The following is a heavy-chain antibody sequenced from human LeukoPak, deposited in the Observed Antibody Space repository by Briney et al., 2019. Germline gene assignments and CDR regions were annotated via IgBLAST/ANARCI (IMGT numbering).Heavy chain of an antibody. J-gene: IGHJ5*02. CDR3: ARSGNRRELRS. D-gene: IGHD4-23*01. Sequence: GGPLRLSCAASGFTFSSYWMSWVRQAPGKGLEWVANIKQDGGEKYYVDSVKGRFTISRDNAKNSLSLQMNSLRAEDTAVYYCARSGNRRELRSWGQGTLVTVSS. V-gene: IGHV3-7*01. CDR1: GFTFSSYW. CDR2: IKQDGGEK.